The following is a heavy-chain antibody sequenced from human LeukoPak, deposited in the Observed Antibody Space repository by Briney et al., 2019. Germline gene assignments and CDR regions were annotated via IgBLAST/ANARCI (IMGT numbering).Heavy chain of an antibody. V-gene: IGHV3-30-3*01. J-gene: IGHJ4*02. D-gene: IGHD1-26*01. CDR1: GFTFSSYA. Sequence: GGSLRLSCAASGFTFSSYAMHWVRQAPGKGLEWVAVISYDGSNKYYADSVKGRFTISRDNAKNSLYLQMNSLRAEDTAVYYCARDRTSGSYSYYFDYWGQGTLVTVSS. CDR2: ISYDGSNK. CDR3: ARDRTSGSYSYYFDY.